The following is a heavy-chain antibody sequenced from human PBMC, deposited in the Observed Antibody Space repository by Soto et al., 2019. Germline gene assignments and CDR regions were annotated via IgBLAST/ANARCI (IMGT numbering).Heavy chain of an antibody. CDR3: ARFQFCSGNDCYRPFDL. Sequence: SETLSLTCTVSGGSFSSYYWSWMRQPPGEGLEWLGFVYSTGATRYSPSLNGRITMSVDTSNDQFSLILTSVTAADTAIYFCARFQFCSGNDCYRPFDLWGQGIMVTISS. CDR2: VYSTGAT. J-gene: IGHJ3*01. CDR1: GGSFSSYY. V-gene: IGHV4-59*01. D-gene: IGHD2-15*01.